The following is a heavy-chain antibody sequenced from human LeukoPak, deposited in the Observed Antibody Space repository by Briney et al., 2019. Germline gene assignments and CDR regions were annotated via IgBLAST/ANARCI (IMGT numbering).Heavy chain of an antibody. D-gene: IGHD3-16*01. V-gene: IGHV3-7*01. Sequence: GGSLRLSCAASGFTFSGYWMTWVRQAPGKGLEWVANINEDGSERYYVDSVKGRFTISRGNARSSLYLQMNSLRPEDTALYYCERYKSVSGGDFWGQGTLVTVSS. CDR3: ERYKSVSGGDF. CDR1: GFTFSGYW. J-gene: IGHJ1*01. CDR2: INEDGSER.